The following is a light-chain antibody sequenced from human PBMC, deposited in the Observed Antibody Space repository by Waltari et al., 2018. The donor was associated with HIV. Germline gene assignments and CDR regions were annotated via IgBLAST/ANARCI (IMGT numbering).Light chain of an antibody. J-gene: IGLJ2*01. CDR2: EVT. V-gene: IGLV2-8*01. CDR3: SSFANRDGFYVL. Sequence: QSALTQPPSASGSPGQSVTLSCPGTNSDTGTYDYVSWYQQHPGKAPKLVISEVTKRPSGVSDRFSGSKSGNTAFLTVSGLQAEDEADYYCSSFANRDGFYVLFGGGTRLTVL. CDR1: NSDTGTYDY.